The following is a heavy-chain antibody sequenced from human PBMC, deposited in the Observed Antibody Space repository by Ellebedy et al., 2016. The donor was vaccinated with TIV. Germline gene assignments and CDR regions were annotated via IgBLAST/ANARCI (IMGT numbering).Heavy chain of an antibody. CDR1: GYSFTNYW. Sequence: PGGSLRLSCKGSGYSFTNYWIGWVRQKPGKGLEWMGIIYGVESDTRYSPPFQGQVTISADKSISNAYLEWTSLKASDTAMYYCARRGSGWPFDYWGQGTLVTVSS. CDR2: IYGVESDT. V-gene: IGHV5-51*01. CDR3: ARRGSGWPFDY. J-gene: IGHJ4*02. D-gene: IGHD6-19*01.